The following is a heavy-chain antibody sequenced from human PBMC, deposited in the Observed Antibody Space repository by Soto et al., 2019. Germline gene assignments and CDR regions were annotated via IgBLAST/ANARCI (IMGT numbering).Heavy chain of an antibody. D-gene: IGHD3-10*01. V-gene: IGHV3-23*01. CDR3: AKGMFSSSPAAAGSFDY. Sequence: PGGSLRLSCAASGFTFSSYAMSWVRQAPGKGLEWVAAIGGTDGKTYYADSVKGRFTISRDNSENTLYLQMSRLRAEDTAVYFCAKGMFSSSPAAAGSFDYWGQGAL. CDR1: GFTFSSYA. CDR2: IGGTDGKT. J-gene: IGHJ4*02.